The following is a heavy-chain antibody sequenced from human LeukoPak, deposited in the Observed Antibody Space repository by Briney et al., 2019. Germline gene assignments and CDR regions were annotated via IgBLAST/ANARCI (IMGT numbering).Heavy chain of an antibody. V-gene: IGHV3-53*01. CDR2: IYSGGST. CDR3: ATYSNYENWFDP. J-gene: IGHJ5*02. D-gene: IGHD4-11*01. Sequence: GGSLRLSCAASGFTVSSNYMSWVRQAPGKGLEWVSVIYSGGSTYYADSVKGRFTISRDNSKNTLYLQMNSLRAEDTAVYYCATYSNYENWFDPWGQGTLVTVSS. CDR1: GFTVSSNY.